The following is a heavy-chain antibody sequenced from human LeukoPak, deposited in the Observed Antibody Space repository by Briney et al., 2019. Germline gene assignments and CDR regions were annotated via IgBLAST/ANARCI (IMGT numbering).Heavy chain of an antibody. CDR3: AKVGYSSGWYYYYMDV. J-gene: IGHJ6*03. V-gene: IGHV3-23*01. CDR1: GFTFSSYA. Sequence: GGSLRLFCAASGFTFSSYAMSWVRQAPGKGLQWVSAISGSGGSTYYADSVKGRFTISRDNSKNTLYLQMNSLRAEDTAVYYCAKVGYSSGWYYYYMDVWGKGTTVTVSS. CDR2: ISGSGGST. D-gene: IGHD6-19*01.